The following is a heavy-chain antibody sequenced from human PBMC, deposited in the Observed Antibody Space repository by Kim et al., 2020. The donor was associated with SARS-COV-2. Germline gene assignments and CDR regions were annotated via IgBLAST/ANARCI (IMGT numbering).Heavy chain of an antibody. CDR3: ARQVAGTDRRFAY. Sequence: SETLSLICTVSGGSFSFYHWSWIRQPAGKGLEWIGRIYVSGSTNYNPSLKSRVTMSVDTSENQMSLRLTSVTAADTAMYYCARQVAGTDRRFAYWGQGILVTVSS. CDR2: IYVSGST. J-gene: IGHJ4*02. D-gene: IGHD6-19*01. V-gene: IGHV4-4*07. CDR1: GGSFSFYH.